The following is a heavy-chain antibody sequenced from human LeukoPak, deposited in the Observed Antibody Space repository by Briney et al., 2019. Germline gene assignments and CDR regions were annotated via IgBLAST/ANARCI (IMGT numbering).Heavy chain of an antibody. CDR1: GGTFSSHA. CDR3: ARGRRRIAAAGRGGPNWFDP. CDR2: IIPIFGTA. J-gene: IGHJ5*02. Sequence: ASVKVSCKASGGTFSSHAISWVRQAPGQGLEWMGGIIPIFGTANYAQKFQGRVTMTRNTSISTAYMELSSLRSEDTAVYYCARGRRRIAAAGRGGPNWFDPWGQGTLVTVSS. D-gene: IGHD6-13*01. V-gene: IGHV1-69*05.